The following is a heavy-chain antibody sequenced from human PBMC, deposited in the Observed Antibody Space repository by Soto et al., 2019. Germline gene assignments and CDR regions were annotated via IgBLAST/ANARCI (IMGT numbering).Heavy chain of an antibody. Sequence: QVQLVESGGGVVQPGRSLRLSCAASGFTFSSYGMHWVRQAPGKGLEWVAVIWYDGSNKYYADSVKGRFTISRDNSKNTLYLQMNSLRAEDTAVYYCARERYSSDAFDIWGQGTMVTVSS. CDR3: ARERYSSDAFDI. D-gene: IGHD6-13*01. CDR2: IWYDGSNK. V-gene: IGHV3-33*01. J-gene: IGHJ3*02. CDR1: GFTFSSYG.